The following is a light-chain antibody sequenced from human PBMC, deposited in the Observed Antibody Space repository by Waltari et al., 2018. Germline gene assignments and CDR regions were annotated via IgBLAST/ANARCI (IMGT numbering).Light chain of an antibody. CDR3: CSYAGSDTYV. V-gene: IGLV2-23*01. CDR1: SSDVGTYNL. Sequence: QSALTQPASVSGSPGQSITISCSGTSSDVGTYNLVSWYQHHPGKAPKLMIYEATKRPPGVSSRFSASKSGNTASLTISGLQAEDEAEYYCCSYAGSDTYVFGTGTKVTVL. J-gene: IGLJ1*01. CDR2: EAT.